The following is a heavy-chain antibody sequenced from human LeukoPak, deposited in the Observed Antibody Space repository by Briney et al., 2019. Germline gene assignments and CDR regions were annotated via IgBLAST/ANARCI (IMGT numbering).Heavy chain of an antibody. D-gene: IGHD2-2*01. CDR3: ARALLDLGYCSSTSCPSDAFDI. Sequence: GGSLRLSCAASGFTFSSYWMSWVRQAPGKGLVWVSRINSDGSSTSYADSVKGRFTISRDNAKNTLYLQMNSLRAEDTAVYYCARALLDLGYCSSTSCPSDAFDIWGQGTMVTVSS. V-gene: IGHV3-74*01. CDR1: GFTFSSYW. CDR2: INSDGSST. J-gene: IGHJ3*02.